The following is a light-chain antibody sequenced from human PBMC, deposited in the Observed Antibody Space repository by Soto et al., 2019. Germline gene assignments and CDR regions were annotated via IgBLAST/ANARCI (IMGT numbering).Light chain of an antibody. V-gene: IGKV3-15*01. Sequence: EIVMTQSPATLSVSPGERATLSCRASQSVSSKLAWYQQKPGQAPRLLIYGASTRATGIPTRFSGSGSGTQVTLTISSLHSEDFAVYYCQQYNNWPPCTFGQGTNVEIK. CDR3: QQYNNWPPCT. CDR2: GAS. J-gene: IGKJ1*01. CDR1: QSVSSK.